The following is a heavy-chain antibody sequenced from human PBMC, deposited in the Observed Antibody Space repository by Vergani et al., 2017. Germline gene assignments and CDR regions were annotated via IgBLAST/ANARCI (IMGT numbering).Heavy chain of an antibody. CDR1: GGSFSGYY. J-gene: IGHJ6*04. CDR2: INHSGDT. CDR3: ARGRVGLHV. V-gene: IGHV4-34*02. Sequence: QVQLQQWGAGLLKPSETLSLTCGVYGGSFSGYYGTWIRQTPEKGLEWIVEINHSGDTNYNPSRKSRLTISIDMSKNQFFLTLRSVTAADTAFYYCARGRVGLHVWGRGTAVTVSS.